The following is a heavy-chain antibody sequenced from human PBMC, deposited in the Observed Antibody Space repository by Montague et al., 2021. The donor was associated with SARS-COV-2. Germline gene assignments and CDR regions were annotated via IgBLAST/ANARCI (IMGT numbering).Heavy chain of an antibody. CDR3: ARAQNICFIANCVNYFDL. CDR2: VHYTGST. Sequence: SETLSLTCEVSGGSIRSYYWSWIRQSPGKGLEWIGYVHYTGSTKYNPSLKTRVTLSLDTPKNHFSLRLNSVTAADTAVCYCARAQNICFIANCVNYFDLWGLGALVSVSS. V-gene: IGHV4-59*01. J-gene: IGHJ4*02. D-gene: IGHD1-1*01. CDR1: GGSIRSYY.